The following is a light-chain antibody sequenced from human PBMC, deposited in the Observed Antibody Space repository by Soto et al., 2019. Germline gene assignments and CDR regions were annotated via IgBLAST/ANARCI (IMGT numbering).Light chain of an antibody. CDR1: ESVSSN. V-gene: IGKV3-15*01. CDR3: QQYYHWPRT. Sequence: EIVVTQSPATLSVSPGERATLSCRASESVSSNLAWFQHKPGQAPRLLIYAASTKATGVPARFTGSGSRTDFNLTITSLQSEDFAVYYCQQYYHWPRTFGQGTKGDIK. J-gene: IGKJ1*01. CDR2: AAS.